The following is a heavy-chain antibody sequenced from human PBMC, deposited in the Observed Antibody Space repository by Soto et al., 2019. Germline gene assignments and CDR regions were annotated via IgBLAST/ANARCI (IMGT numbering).Heavy chain of an antibody. CDR2: IYYSGST. V-gene: IGHV4-61*08. Sequence: SETLSLTCAVSGVSISSGGYSWSWIRQPPGKGLEWIGYIYYSGSTNYNPSLKSRVTISVDTSKNQFSLKLSSVTAADTAVYYCARHGAVRRVGATKGGFDYWGQGTLVTVSS. J-gene: IGHJ4*02. CDR3: ARHGAVRRVGATKGGFDY. CDR1: GVSISSGGYS. D-gene: IGHD1-26*01.